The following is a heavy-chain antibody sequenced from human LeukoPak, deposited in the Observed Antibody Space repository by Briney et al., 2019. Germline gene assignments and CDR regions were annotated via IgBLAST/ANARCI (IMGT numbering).Heavy chain of an antibody. CDR1: GYTFTGYY. CDR3: ARRGDGYNLFDY. Sequence: ASVKVSCKASGYTFTGYYMHWVRQAPGQGLEWMEWINPNSGGTNYAQKFQGRVTMTRDTSISTAYMELSRLRSDDTAVYYCARRGDGYNLFDYWGQGTLVTVSS. J-gene: IGHJ4*02. CDR2: INPNSGGT. D-gene: IGHD5-24*01. V-gene: IGHV1-2*02.